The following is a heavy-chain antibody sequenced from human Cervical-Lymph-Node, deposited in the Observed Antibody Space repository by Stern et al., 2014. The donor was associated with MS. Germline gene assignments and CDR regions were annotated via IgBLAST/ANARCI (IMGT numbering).Heavy chain of an antibody. CDR1: GDSITSDTW. J-gene: IGHJ5*02. D-gene: IGHD4-17*01. CDR3: ARASLGDYDWFDP. Sequence: QVQLQESGPGLVKASGTLSLTCAVSGDSITSDTWWSWVRQPPRKGLEWIGEIHHSGPTNYNPSLESRLTISFDKSKHQVSLNLNSVTAADTAVYYCARASLGDYDWFDPWGQGTLVTVSS. V-gene: IGHV4-4*02. CDR2: IHHSGPT.